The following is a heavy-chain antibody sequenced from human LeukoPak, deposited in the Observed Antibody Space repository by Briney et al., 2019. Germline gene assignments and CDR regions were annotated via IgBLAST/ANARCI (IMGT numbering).Heavy chain of an antibody. CDR3: VRDGGFCSGGFCYRLFDP. D-gene: IGHD2-15*01. J-gene: IGHJ5*02. Sequence: PGGSLRLSCAASGFTFSSHNMVWVRQPPGKGLEWISYISDSSITMYYADSVKGRFTISRDNAKNSLYLQMNSLRAEDTAVYYCVRDGGFCSGGFCYRLFDPWGQGTLVTVSS. CDR1: GFTFSSHN. V-gene: IGHV3-48*04. CDR2: ISDSSITM.